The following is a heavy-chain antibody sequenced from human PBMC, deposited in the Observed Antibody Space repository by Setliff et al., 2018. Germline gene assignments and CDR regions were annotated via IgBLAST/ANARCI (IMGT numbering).Heavy chain of an antibody. CDR2: IIPIFGTA. V-gene: IGHV1-69*13. CDR3: ARDRTGEEYYYYMDV. J-gene: IGHJ6*03. Sequence: RASVKVSCKASGGTFTSYAVSWVRQAPGQGLEWMGRIIPIFGTANYAQKFQGRVTITADESTSTAYMELSGLRSEDTAVYYCARDRTGEEYYYYMDVGGKGTTVTVSS. CDR1: GGTFTSYA. D-gene: IGHD7-27*01.